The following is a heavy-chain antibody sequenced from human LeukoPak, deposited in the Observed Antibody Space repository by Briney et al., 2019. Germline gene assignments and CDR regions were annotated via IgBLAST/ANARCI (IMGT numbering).Heavy chain of an antibody. D-gene: IGHD4/OR15-4a*01. CDR1: GFTFSKAW. V-gene: IGHV3-23*01. CDR3: ANLGANYYFDY. J-gene: IGHJ4*02. CDR2: ISGSGGST. Sequence: GGSLRLSCAASGFTFSKAWMSWVRQAPGKGLEWVSAISGSGGSTYYADSVKGRFTISRDNAKNTLYLQMNSLRAEDTAVYYCANLGANYYFDYWAQGTLVTVSS.